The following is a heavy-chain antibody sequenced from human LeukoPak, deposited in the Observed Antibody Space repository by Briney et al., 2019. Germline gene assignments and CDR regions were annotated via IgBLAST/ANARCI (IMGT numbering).Heavy chain of an antibody. D-gene: IGHD1-26*01. CDR2: INPNSGGT. CDR3: ARVLRGRATTKVGLGY. J-gene: IGHJ4*02. CDR1: GYTITGYY. Sequence: ASVKVSCKASGYTITGYYMHWVRQALGQGLEWMGWINPNSGGTNYAQKFQGRVTMTRDTSISTAYMELSRLRSDDTAVYYCARVLRGRATTKVGLGYWGQGTLVTVSS. V-gene: IGHV1-2*02.